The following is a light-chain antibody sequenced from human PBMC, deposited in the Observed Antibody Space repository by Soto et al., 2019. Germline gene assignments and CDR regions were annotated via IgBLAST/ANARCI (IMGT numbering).Light chain of an antibody. Sequence: DIQMTQSPSTLSASVGDRVTITCRASQNIRTWLSWYQQKPGKAPNLLIFDASSLHSGVPSRFSGSGSGTEFTLTTTSLQPDAFATYYCQHYNPYSGPFGQGTKVEIK. V-gene: IGKV1-5*01. CDR1: QNIRTW. CDR2: DAS. J-gene: IGKJ1*01. CDR3: QHYNPYSGP.